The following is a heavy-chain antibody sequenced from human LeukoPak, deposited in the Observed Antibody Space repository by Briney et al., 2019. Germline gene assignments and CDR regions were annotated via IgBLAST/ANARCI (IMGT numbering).Heavy chain of an antibody. CDR2: INHSGST. J-gene: IGHJ4*02. V-gene: IGHV4-34*01. CDR3: ARGRGFWSGSAFDY. CDR1: GGSFSGYY. Sequence: SETLSLTCAVYGGSFSGYYWSWIRQPPGKGLEWIGEINHSGSTNYNPSLKSRVTISVDTSKNQFSLKLSSVTAADTAVYYCARGRGFWSGSAFDYWGQGTLVTVSS. D-gene: IGHD3-3*01.